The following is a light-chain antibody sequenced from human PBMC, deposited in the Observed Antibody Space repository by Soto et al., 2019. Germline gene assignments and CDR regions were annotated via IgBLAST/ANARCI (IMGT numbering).Light chain of an antibody. Sequence: EIVLTQSPGTLSLSPGERGTLSCRASQSVSSSYLAWFQQKPGQAPRLLIYGTSNRATGIPDRFSGSGSGTDFTLSISRLEPEDFAVYYWQQYGSSPNTFGQGTKLEIK. CDR2: GTS. CDR3: QQYGSSPNT. V-gene: IGKV3-20*01. CDR1: QSVSSSY. J-gene: IGKJ2*01.